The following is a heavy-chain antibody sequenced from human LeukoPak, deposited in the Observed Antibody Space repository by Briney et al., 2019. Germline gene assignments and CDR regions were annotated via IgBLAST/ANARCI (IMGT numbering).Heavy chain of an antibody. D-gene: IGHD3-16*02. Sequence: GGSLRLSCAASGFTFYDYAMDWVREAPGKGVEWGSLISGDGGSTYYADSVRGRFTISRDNSKNSLYMQMNRLRAEDTALYYCAKDISSRHRNYYYFYGMDVWGQGTPVTVSS. CDR3: AKDISSRHRNYYYFYGMDV. CDR1: GFTFYDYA. V-gene: IGHV3-43D*03. CDR2: ISGDGGST. J-gene: IGHJ6*02.